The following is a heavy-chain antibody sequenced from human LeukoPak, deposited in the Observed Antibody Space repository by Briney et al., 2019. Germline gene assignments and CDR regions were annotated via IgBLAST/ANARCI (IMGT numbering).Heavy chain of an antibody. J-gene: IGHJ5*02. V-gene: IGHV1-8*02. Sequence: ASVKVSCKTSGFTFTSYGISWVRQAPGQGLEWMGWMNPNSGNTGYAQNFQGRVTMTRDTSISTAYMELSSLRSEDTAIYYCVRAIRTTVTTFWFDPWGQGTLVTVSS. CDR3: VRAIRTTVTTFWFDP. CDR2: MNPNSGNT. CDR1: GFTFTSYG. D-gene: IGHD4-17*01.